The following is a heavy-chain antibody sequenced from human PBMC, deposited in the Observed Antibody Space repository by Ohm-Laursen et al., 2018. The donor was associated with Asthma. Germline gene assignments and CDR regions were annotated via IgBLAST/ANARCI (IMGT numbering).Heavy chain of an antibody. D-gene: IGHD3-10*01. CDR1: GFSVSRHF. J-gene: IGHJ3*01. CDR3: ARGQGSGDISGSDPFDL. CDR2: IYPGGTT. Sequence: SLRLSCAASGFSVSRHFMNWIRQGPDKGLEWVSDIYPGGTTSYADSVKGRFTISRDDSKNTLNLQMSSLRGDDTAVYYCARGQGSGDISGSDPFDLWGQGTTVIVSS. V-gene: IGHV3-53*01.